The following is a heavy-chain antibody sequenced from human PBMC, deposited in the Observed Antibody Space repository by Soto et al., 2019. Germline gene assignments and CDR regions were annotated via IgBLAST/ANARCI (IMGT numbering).Heavy chain of an antibody. CDR3: AHQGLVPPRYYYYYMDG. CDR2: IYWDDDK. Sequence: SGPTLVNPTQTLTLTCTFSGFSLSTSGAGVGWIRQPPGKALEWLALIYWDDDKRYSPSLKSRLTITKDTSKNQVVLTMTNMDSVDTATYYAAHQGLVPPRYYYYYMDGWGKGTTVTVSS. CDR1: GFSLSTSGAG. J-gene: IGHJ6*03. D-gene: IGHD6-19*01. V-gene: IGHV2-5*02.